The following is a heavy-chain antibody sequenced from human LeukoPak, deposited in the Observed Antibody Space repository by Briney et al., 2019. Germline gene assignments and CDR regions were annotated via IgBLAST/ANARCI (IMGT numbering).Heavy chain of an antibody. Sequence: GGSLRLSCAASGFTFSTHTMHWVRQAPGKGLDWVAFISCDGTNDYYADSVKGRFTISRDNSKSTLYLQMNSLRAEDTAVYYCRGISATGFDFWGQGTLVTVSS. CDR1: GFTFSTHT. CDR2: ISCDGTND. V-gene: IGHV3-30*04. CDR3: RGISATGFDF. J-gene: IGHJ4*02. D-gene: IGHD6-13*01.